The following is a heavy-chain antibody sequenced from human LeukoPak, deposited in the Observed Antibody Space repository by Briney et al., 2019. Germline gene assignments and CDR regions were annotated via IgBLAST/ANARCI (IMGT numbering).Heavy chain of an antibody. CDR2: IYSGGST. CDR1: GFTVSSNY. Sequence: GGSLRLSCAASGFTVSSNYMSWVRQAPGKGLEWVSVIYSGGSTYYADSVKGRFTISRDNSKNTLYLQMNSLRAEDTAVYYCAKVPRPRGYYMDVWGKGTTVTVSS. J-gene: IGHJ6*03. CDR3: AKVPRPRGYYMDV. D-gene: IGHD1-26*01. V-gene: IGHV3-53*01.